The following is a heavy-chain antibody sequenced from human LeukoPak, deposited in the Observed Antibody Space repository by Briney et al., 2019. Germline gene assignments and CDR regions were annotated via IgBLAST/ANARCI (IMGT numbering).Heavy chain of an antibody. D-gene: IGHD3-3*01. V-gene: IGHV4-39*01. J-gene: IGHJ4*02. CDR2: IYYSGTT. Sequence: SETLSLTCTVSGGSISSSSYSWGWIRQPPGKGLEWIVSIYYSGTTYYNPSLKERVTISVDTSKIQFSLKLRSVAATDTAVYFCARLRFDFWSGYTHPYFDYWGQGTLVTVSS. CDR3: ARLRFDFWSGYTHPYFDY. CDR1: GGSISSSSYS.